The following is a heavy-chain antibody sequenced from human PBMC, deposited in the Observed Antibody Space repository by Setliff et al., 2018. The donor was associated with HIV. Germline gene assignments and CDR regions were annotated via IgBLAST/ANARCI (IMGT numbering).Heavy chain of an antibody. J-gene: IGHJ6*02. V-gene: IGHV3-30*18. CDR3: AKDWKVWFGELSQDYYYGMDV. CDR1: GFTFSSYG. Sequence: PGGSLRLSCAASGFTFSSYGMHWVRQAPGKGLEWVAVISYDGSNKYYADSVKGRFTISRDNSKNTLYLQMNSLRAEDTAVYYCAKDWKVWFGELSQDYYYGMDVWGQGTTVTVSS. D-gene: IGHD3-10*01. CDR2: ISYDGSNK.